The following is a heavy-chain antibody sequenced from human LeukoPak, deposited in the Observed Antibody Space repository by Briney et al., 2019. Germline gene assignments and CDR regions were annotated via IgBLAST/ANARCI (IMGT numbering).Heavy chain of an antibody. CDR3: ARRATTYYATQDAFDI. Sequence: GESLKISCKGSGYSFTDYWIGWVRQMPGKGLERMGIIYPGDSDTSYSPSFQGQVTISADKSISTAYLQWSSLKASDTAMYYCARRATTYYATQDAFDIWGQGTMVTVSS. V-gene: IGHV5-51*01. CDR1: GYSFTDYW. CDR2: IYPGDSDT. D-gene: IGHD2/OR15-2a*01. J-gene: IGHJ3*02.